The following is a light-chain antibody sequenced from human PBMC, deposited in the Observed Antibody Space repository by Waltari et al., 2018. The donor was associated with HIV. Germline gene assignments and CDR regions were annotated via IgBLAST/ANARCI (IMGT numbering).Light chain of an antibody. V-gene: IGLV2-14*01. Sequence: QSALTQPASVSGSPGQSITISCDLNDSEYVYWYQRHPGKAPKVIIYEVGNRPSGLSNRFSGSKSGNTATLTISGLQPEDEADYFCTSYITSATPVFGRGTKVTVL. CDR1: DLNDSEY. J-gene: IGLJ2*01. CDR2: EVG. CDR3: TSYITSATPV.